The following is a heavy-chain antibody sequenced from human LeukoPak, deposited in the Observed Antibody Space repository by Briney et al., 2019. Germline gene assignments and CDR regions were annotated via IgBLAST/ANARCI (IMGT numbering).Heavy chain of an antibody. Sequence: GGSLRLSRAASGFTYSSYWMSWVRQAPGKGLEWVANIKEDGSEKYYVDSVKGRLTISRDNAKNSLYLQMNSLRAEDTAVYYCARGSLGHDYWGQGTLVTVSS. V-gene: IGHV3-7*04. CDR1: GFTYSSYW. CDR3: ARGSLGHDY. D-gene: IGHD7-27*01. J-gene: IGHJ4*02. CDR2: IKEDGSEK.